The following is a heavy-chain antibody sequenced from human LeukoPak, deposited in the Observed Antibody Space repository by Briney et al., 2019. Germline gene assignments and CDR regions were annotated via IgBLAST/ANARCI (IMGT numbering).Heavy chain of an antibody. CDR2: VYTSGIT. CDR3: ARHNGFDRGFYYYMDV. CDR1: GGFINSYY. D-gene: IGHD3-9*01. J-gene: IGHJ6*03. Sequence: SETLSLTCTVSGGFINSYYWSCIRQPAGKRLEWIGRVYTSGITNYNPSLKSRITMSVDTSKNQFSLKLTSVTAADTAVYYCARHNGFDRGFYYYMDVWGKGTTVTVSS. V-gene: IGHV4-4*07.